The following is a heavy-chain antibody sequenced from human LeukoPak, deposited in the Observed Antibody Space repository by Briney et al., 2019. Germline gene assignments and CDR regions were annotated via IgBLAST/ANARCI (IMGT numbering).Heavy chain of an antibody. V-gene: IGHV4-61*08. J-gene: IGHJ4*02. Sequence: NASETLSLTCTVSGGSVSSGDYYWSWIRQPPGKGLEWIGYIYYSGSTYYNPSLKSRVTMSVDTSKNQFSLRLSSVTAADTAVYYCARDRTDSFGLITNFDYWGQGTLVTVSS. CDR2: IYYSGST. CDR1: GGSVSSGDYY. CDR3: ARDRTDSFGLITNFDY. D-gene: IGHD3/OR15-3a*01.